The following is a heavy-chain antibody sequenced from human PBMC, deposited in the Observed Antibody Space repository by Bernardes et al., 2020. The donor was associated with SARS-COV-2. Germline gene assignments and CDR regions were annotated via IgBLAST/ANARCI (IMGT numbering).Heavy chain of an antibody. CDR2: IYYSGNT. CDR3: ARDSGPTDVRAFEI. V-gene: IGHV4-31*03. Sequence: SETLSLTCTVSGGFISSVGYYWSWLLQHPGKGLEWIGYIYYSGNTYYNPSLKSRVTISVDTSKNQFSLRLSSVTAADTAVYYCARDSGPTDVRAFEIGGRGTLVTVSS. J-gene: IGHJ3*02. D-gene: IGHD3-10*01. CDR1: GGFISSVGYY.